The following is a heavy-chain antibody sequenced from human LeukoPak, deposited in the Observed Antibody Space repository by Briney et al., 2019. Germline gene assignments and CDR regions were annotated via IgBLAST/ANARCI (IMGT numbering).Heavy chain of an antibody. CDR2: IIPILGIA. D-gene: IGHD5-24*01. Sequence: SVKVSCKASGGTFSSYAISWVRQAPGQGLEWMGRIIPILGIANYAQKFQGRVTTTADKSTSTAYMELSSLRSEDTAVYYCARDSGMATISHVWGQGTTVTVSS. V-gene: IGHV1-69*04. J-gene: IGHJ6*02. CDR3: ARDSGMATISHV. CDR1: GGTFSSYA.